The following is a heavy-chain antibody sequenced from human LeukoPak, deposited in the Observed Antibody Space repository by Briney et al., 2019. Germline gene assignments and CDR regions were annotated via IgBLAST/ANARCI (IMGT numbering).Heavy chain of an antibody. CDR2: IIPILGIA. J-gene: IGHJ6*03. V-gene: IGHV1-69*02. CDR3: ARVRFATPYYYMDV. CDR1: GGTFSSYT. Sequence: SVKVSCKASGGTFSSYTISWVRQAPGQGLEWMGRIIPILGIANYAQKFQGRVTITADKATSTAHMELSSLRSEDTAVYYCARVRFATPYYYMDVWGKGTTVTVSS. D-gene: IGHD3-3*01.